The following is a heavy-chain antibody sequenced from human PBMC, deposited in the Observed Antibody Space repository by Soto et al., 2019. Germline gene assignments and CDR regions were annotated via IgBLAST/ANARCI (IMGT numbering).Heavy chain of an antibody. CDR2: IYYSGST. D-gene: IGHD4-17*01. CDR3: ARLDYGGAQGWFDP. CDR1: GGSISSYY. J-gene: IGHJ5*02. V-gene: IGHV4-59*01. Sequence: PSETLSLTCTVSGGSISSYYWSWIRQPPGKGLEWIGYIYYSGSTNYNPSLKSRVTISVDTSKNQFSLKLSSVTAADTAVYYCARLDYGGAQGWFDPWGQGTQVTVSS.